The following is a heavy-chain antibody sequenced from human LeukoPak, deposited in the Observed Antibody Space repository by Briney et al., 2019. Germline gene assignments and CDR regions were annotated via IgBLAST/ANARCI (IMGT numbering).Heavy chain of an antibody. CDR2: INWNGGST. D-gene: IGHD1-14*01. CDR1: GFTFDDYG. J-gene: IGHJ6*03. CDR3: ARGPLGRYYYYMDV. Sequence: GGSLRLTCAASGFTFDDYGMSWVRQAPGKGLEWVSGINWNGGSTGYADSVKGRFTISRDNAKNSLYLQMNSLRAEDTALYYCARGPLGRYYYYMDVWGKGTTVTVSS. V-gene: IGHV3-20*04.